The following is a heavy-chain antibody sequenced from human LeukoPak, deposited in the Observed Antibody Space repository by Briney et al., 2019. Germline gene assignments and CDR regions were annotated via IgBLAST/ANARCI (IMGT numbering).Heavy chain of an antibody. CDR1: GFTFSSYA. CDR3: AKKRDAFDI. J-gene: IGHJ3*02. V-gene: IGHV3-23*01. CDR2: LTDSGGTT. Sequence: GGSLRLSCVASGFTFSSYAMGWVRQAPGKRPEWVSSLTDSGGTTYYVDSVKGRFTISRDNSKNTLYLHMNSLRAEDTAMYYCAKKRDAFDIWGQGTVVAVSS. D-gene: IGHD5-24*01.